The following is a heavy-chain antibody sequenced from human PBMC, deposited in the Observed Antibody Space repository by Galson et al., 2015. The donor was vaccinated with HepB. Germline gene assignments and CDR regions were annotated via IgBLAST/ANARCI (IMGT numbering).Heavy chain of an antibody. Sequence: SLRLSCAASGFTFSEHYMDWVRQAPGKGLEWVGRTSNKVTSYSTEYAASVKGRFIISRDDSKSLLFLQMNSLKTEDTAVYYCARAGRDGNTLWDWGQGTLVTVSS. V-gene: IGHV3-72*01. CDR2: TSNKVTSYST. D-gene: IGHD5-24*01. J-gene: IGHJ4*02. CDR3: ARAGRDGNTLWD. CDR1: GFTFSEHY.